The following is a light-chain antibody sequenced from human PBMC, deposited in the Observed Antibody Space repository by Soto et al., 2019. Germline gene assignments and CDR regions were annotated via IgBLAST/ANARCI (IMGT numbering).Light chain of an antibody. V-gene: IGKV3-20*01. CDR1: QSVDSSF. J-gene: IGKJ2*01. CDR3: HQYADSPQT. CDR2: AAS. Sequence: EIVMTQSPATVSVSPGERATLSCTASQSVDSSFLAWYQQKPGQAPRLLIHAASTGATGIPARFRGSGSGTDFTLIISSLEPEDSAVYFCHQYADSPQTFGQGTKVDIK.